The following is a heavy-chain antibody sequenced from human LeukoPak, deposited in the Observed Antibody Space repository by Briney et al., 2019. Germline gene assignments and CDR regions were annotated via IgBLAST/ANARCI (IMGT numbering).Heavy chain of an antibody. V-gene: IGHV4-59*01. CDR1: GGSISSYY. Sequence: SETLSLTCTVSGGSISSYYWGWIRQPPGKGLEWIGYIYYSGSTNYNPSLKSRVTISVDTSKNQFSLKLSSVTAADTAVYYCARDLGQGIAANWFDPWGQGTLVTVSS. CDR3: ARDLGQGIAANWFDP. D-gene: IGHD6-13*01. CDR2: IYYSGST. J-gene: IGHJ5*02.